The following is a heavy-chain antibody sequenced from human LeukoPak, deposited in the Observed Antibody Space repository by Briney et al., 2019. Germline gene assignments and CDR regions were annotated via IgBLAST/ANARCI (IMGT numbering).Heavy chain of an antibody. Sequence: ASVVSCKASGYTFTSYGISWVRQAPGQGLEWMGWISAYNGNTNYAQKLQGRVTMTTDTSTSTAYMELRSLRSDDTAVYYCARSRLNRAVAGYYFDYWGQGTLVTVFS. CDR2: ISAYNGNT. CDR3: ARSRLNRAVAGYYFDY. J-gene: IGHJ4*02. CDR1: GYTFTSYG. V-gene: IGHV1-18*04. D-gene: IGHD6-19*01.